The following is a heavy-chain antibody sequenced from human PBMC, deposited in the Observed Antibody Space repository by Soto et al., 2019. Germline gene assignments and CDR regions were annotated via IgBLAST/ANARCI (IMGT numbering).Heavy chain of an antibody. D-gene: IGHD2-21*02. Sequence: QVQLQESGPGLVKPSQTLSLTCTVSGGSISSGDYYWSWIRQPPGKGLEWIGYIYYSGSTYDNPSLKSGVTISVDTSKNQFSLKLSSVTAADTAVYYCARVGAHCGGDCPTSEFDYWGQGTLVNVSS. J-gene: IGHJ4*02. CDR3: ARVGAHCGGDCPTSEFDY. CDR2: IYYSGST. V-gene: IGHV4-30-4*01. CDR1: GGSISSGDYY.